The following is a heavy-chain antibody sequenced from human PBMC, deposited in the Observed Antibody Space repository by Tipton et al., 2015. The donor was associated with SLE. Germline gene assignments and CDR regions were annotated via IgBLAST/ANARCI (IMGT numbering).Heavy chain of an antibody. CDR1: GGSISSHY. CDR2: IYYSGST. CDR3: ARFPSPY. J-gene: IGHJ4*02. Sequence: LRLSCTVSGGSISSHYWSWIRQPPGKGLEWIGYIYYSGSTNYNPSLKSRVTISVDTSKNQFSLKLSSVTAVDTAVYYCARFPSPYWGQGPLVTVSS. V-gene: IGHV4-59*11.